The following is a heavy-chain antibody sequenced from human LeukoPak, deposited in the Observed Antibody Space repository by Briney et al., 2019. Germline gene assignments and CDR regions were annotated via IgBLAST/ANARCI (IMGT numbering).Heavy chain of an antibody. J-gene: IGHJ5*02. CDR1: GGAISSDY. CDR3: AKAAGYSTIYWFDP. Sequence: SDTLSLTYTAAGGAISSDYWGCIRQPTVKELDWIGRIYSSGSTNYNPSRKSRATMSVDTSKKQFSVKLNSVTAADTAVYYCAKAAGYSTIYWFDPWGQGTLVTVSS. CDR2: IYSSGST. V-gene: IGHV4-4*07. D-gene: IGHD6-13*01.